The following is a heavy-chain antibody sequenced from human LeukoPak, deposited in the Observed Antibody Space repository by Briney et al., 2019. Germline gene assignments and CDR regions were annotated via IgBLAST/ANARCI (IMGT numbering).Heavy chain of an antibody. V-gene: IGHV3-23*01. D-gene: IGHD3-22*01. CDR2: ISGSGDNT. CDR3: AKGSYYGSSGSFYFDY. CDR1: GFSFSSYA. J-gene: IGHJ4*02. Sequence: GGSLRLSCAASGFSFSSYAMSWVRQAPGKGLEWVSAISGSGDNTYYADSVKGRFTISRDNSKNTLYVQVNSLGTEDTAAYYCAKGSYYGSSGSFYFDYWGQGTLVTVSS.